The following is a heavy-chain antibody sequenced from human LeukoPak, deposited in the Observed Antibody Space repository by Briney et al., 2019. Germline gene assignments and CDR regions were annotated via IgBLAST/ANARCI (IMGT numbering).Heavy chain of an antibody. CDR1: GFTFSSYA. CDR2: ISYDGSNK. Sequence: GRSLRLSCAASGFTFSSYAMHCVRQAPGKGLEWVAVISYDGSNKYYADSVKGRFTISRDNSKNTLYLQMNSLRAEDTAVYYCARTLITRRYYDFWSGPTNWFDPWGQGTLVTVSP. J-gene: IGHJ5*02. V-gene: IGHV3-30-3*01. CDR3: ARTLITRRYYDFWSGPTNWFDP. D-gene: IGHD3-3*01.